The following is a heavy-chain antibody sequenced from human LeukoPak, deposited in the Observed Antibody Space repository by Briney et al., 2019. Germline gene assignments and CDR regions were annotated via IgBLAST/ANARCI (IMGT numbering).Heavy chain of an antibody. D-gene: IGHD6-6*01. Sequence: GGSLRLSCAASGITVSTYSMNWVRQAPGKGLEWISYISGNSGTICYADSVKGRFTISRDNAKNSLYLQMNSLRAEDTAVYYCARGRAEYDSSGFDPWGQGTLVTVSS. J-gene: IGHJ5*02. V-gene: IGHV3-48*01. CDR2: ISGNSGTI. CDR1: GITVSTYS. CDR3: ARGRAEYDSSGFDP.